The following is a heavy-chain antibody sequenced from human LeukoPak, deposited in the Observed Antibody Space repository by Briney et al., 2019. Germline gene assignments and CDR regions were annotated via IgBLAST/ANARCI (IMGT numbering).Heavy chain of an antibody. CDR3: ARDLGSSWYDDWFDP. CDR1: GFTFSTYW. D-gene: IGHD6-13*01. J-gene: IGHJ5*02. CDR2: IKSDGSST. Sequence: GGSLRLSCAASGFTFSTYWMSWVRQAPGKGLVWVSRIKSDGSSTSYADSVMGRFTISRDNAKNTLYLQMNSLGGEDTAVYYCARDLGSSWYDDWFDPWGQGTPVTVSS. V-gene: IGHV3-74*01.